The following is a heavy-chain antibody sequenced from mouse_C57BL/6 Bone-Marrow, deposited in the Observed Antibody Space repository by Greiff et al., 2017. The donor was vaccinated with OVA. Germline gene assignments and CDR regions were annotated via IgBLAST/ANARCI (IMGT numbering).Heavy chain of an antibody. CDR3: ARDPPSDYYGSSPWYFDV. J-gene: IGHJ1*03. Sequence: EVQLVESEGGLVQPGSSMKLSCTASGFTFSDYYMAWVRQVPEKGLEWVANINYDGSSTYYLDSLKSRFIISRDNAKNILYLQMSSLKSEDTATYYCARDPPSDYYGSSPWYFDVWGTGTTVTVSS. D-gene: IGHD1-1*01. CDR2: INYDGSST. CDR1: GFTFSDYY. V-gene: IGHV5-16*01.